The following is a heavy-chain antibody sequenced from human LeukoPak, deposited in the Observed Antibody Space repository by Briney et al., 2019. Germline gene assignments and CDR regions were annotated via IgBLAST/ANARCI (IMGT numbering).Heavy chain of an antibody. CDR1: GYTFTSYD. J-gene: IGHJ6*03. CDR3: ARGRQGSSWYRDYYYYMDV. V-gene: IGHV1-8*01. D-gene: IGHD6-13*01. Sequence: ASVKVSCKASGYTFTSYDFNWVRQATGQGLEWMGWMNPNSSNTGYAQNFQGRVTMARNTSISTVYMELSSLRSEDTAVYSCARGRQGSSWYRDYYYYMDVWGKGTTVTISS. CDR2: MNPNSSNT.